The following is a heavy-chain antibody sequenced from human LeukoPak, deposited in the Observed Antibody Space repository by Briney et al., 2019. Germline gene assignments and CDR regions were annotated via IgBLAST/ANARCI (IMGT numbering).Heavy chain of an antibody. Sequence: SETLSLTCAVYGGSFSGYYWSWIRQPPGKGLEWSWEINHSGSTNYNPALKSRVTISVDTSKNQFSLKLSSVTAADTAVYYCARGSRFWSGYYHYYYYYYMDVWGKGTTVTVSS. CDR1: GGSFSGYY. V-gene: IGHV4-34*01. CDR2: INHSGST. J-gene: IGHJ6*03. D-gene: IGHD3-3*01. CDR3: ARGSRFWSGYYHYYYYYYMDV.